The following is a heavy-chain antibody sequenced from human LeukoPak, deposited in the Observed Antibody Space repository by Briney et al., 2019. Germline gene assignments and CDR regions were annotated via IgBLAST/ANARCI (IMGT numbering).Heavy chain of an antibody. CDR3: ARGGGAGYYYYYMDV. Sequence: SETLSLTCTVSGGSISSYYWSWIRQPPGKGLEWIGYIYYSGSTNYNPSLKSRVTISVDTSKNQFSLKLSSVTAADTAVYYCARGGGAGYYYYYMDVWGKGTTVTISS. D-gene: IGHD3-10*01. CDR2: IYYSGST. V-gene: IGHV4-59*01. J-gene: IGHJ6*03. CDR1: GGSISSYY.